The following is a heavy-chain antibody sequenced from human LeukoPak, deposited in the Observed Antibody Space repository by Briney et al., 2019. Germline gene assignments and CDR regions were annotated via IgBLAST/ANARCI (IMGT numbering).Heavy chain of an antibody. CDR2: INTNTGNP. J-gene: IGHJ6*03. Sequence: RASVEVSCKASGYTFTSYAMNWVRQAPGQGLEWMGWINTNTGNPTYAQGFTGRFVFSLDTSVSTAYLQISSLKAEDTAVYYCARGGRAANYYYMDVWGKGTTVTVSS. CDR1: GYTFTSYA. V-gene: IGHV7-4-1*02. D-gene: IGHD2-15*01. CDR3: ARGGRAANYYYMDV.